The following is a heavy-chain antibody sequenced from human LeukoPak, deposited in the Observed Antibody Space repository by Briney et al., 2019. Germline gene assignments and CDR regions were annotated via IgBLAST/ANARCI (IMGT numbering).Heavy chain of an antibody. Sequence: GGSLRLSCAGSGFTFSSYWMSWVRQAPGKGLEWVANIKQHGSEKYYVDSVKGRFTISRDDAKNSLYLQMNSLRAEDTAVYYCARLWLFDYWGQGTLVTVSS. V-gene: IGHV3-7*01. CDR3: ARLWLFDY. CDR1: GFTFSSYW. D-gene: IGHD5-12*01. J-gene: IGHJ4*02. CDR2: IKQHGSEK.